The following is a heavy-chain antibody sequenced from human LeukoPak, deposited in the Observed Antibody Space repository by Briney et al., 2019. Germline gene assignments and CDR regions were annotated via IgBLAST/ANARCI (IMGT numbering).Heavy chain of an antibody. J-gene: IGHJ4*02. CDR1: GYTFTDYY. Sequence: ASVKVSCKASGYTFTDYYMHWVRQAPGQGLEWMGRIIPIFGTANYAQKFQGRVTITTDESTSTAYMELSSLRSEDTAVYYCARDGVGYYDSSGYYLFDYWGQGTLVTVSS. CDR3: ARDGVGYYDSSGYYLFDY. V-gene: IGHV1-69*05. CDR2: IIPIFGTA. D-gene: IGHD3-22*01.